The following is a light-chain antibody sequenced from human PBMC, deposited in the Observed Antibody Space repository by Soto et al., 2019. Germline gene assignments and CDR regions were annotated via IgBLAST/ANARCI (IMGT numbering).Light chain of an antibody. CDR2: GAS. CDR3: QQYGSSPPT. Sequence: EILLTQSPGTLSLSPGERATLSCRASHSVSSSYLAWYQQKPGQAPRLLIYGASSRATGIPDRFSGSGSGTDFTLTISRLEPEDFAVFYCQQYGSSPPTFGQGTKVDI. CDR1: HSVSSSY. V-gene: IGKV3-20*01. J-gene: IGKJ1*01.